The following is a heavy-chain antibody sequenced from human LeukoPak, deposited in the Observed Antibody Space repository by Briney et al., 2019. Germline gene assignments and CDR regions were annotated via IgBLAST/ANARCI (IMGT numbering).Heavy chain of an antibody. V-gene: IGHV1-8*01. D-gene: IGHD6-19*01. CDR3: ARGRSSSLRKLLPQWLEHTGTFDI. CDR1: GYTFTSYD. Sequence: ASVKVSCKASGYTFTSYDINWVRQAPGQGLEWMGWMNPNSGNTGYAQKFQGRVTMTRNTSISTAYMELSSLRSEDTAVYYCARGRSSSLRKLLPQWLEHTGTFDIWGQGTMVTVSS. J-gene: IGHJ3*02. CDR2: MNPNSGNT.